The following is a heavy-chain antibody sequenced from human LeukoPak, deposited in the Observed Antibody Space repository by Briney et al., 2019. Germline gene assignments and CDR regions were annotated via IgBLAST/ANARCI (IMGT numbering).Heavy chain of an antibody. V-gene: IGHV3-48*02. CDR1: GFSFSRHS. Sequence: GGSLRLSCTGFGFSFSRHSMNWVRQAPGKGLEWVSYISTSSRTIYYADSVKGRFTISRDNAKNSLYLQMNSLRDEDTAVYYCARDTEHLYFVFDHWGQGTLVTVSS. D-gene: IGHD3-9*01. J-gene: IGHJ4*02. CDR2: ISTSSRTI. CDR3: ARDTEHLYFVFDH.